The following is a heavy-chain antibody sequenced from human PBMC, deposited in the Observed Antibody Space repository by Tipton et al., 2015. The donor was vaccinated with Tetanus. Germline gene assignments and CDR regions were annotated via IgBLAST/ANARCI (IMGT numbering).Heavy chain of an antibody. CDR2: ISSRGST. J-gene: IGHJ5*02. CDR3: ARGGDNLTFQRPTGRWFDP. Sequence: TLSLTCTVSGGSVSSGAYCWSWIRQHPGKGLESIGYISSRGSTYYNPSLTSRVSISVDTSKNQFSLKLTSVTAADTAIYYCARGGDNLTFQRPTGRWFDPWGHGTLVTVSS. CDR1: GGSVSSGAYC. V-gene: IGHV4-31*03. D-gene: IGHD1-1*01.